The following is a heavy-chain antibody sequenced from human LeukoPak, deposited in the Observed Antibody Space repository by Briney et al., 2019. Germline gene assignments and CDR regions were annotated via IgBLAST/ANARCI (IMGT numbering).Heavy chain of an antibody. Sequence: SETLSLTCAVYGGSFSGYYWSWIRQPPGKGLEWIGEINHSGSTNYNPSLKSRVTISVDTSKNQFSLKLSSVTAADTAVYYCARGVQDSSGWYANWFDPWGQGTLVTVSS. CDR3: ARGVQDSSGWYANWFDP. D-gene: IGHD6-19*01. V-gene: IGHV4-34*01. CDR2: INHSGST. CDR1: GGSFSGYY. J-gene: IGHJ5*02.